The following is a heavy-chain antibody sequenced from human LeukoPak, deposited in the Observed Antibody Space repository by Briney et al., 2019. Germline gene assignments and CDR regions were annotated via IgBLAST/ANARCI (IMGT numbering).Heavy chain of an antibody. CDR1: GGSISSSSYY. J-gene: IGHJ4*02. V-gene: IGHV4-39*07. Sequence: PSETLSLTCTVPGGSISSSSYYWGWVRQPPGKGPEWIGSIYYTGTSYYSPSLKSRVTISVDTSKNQFSLKLSSVTAADTAVYYCARVAYSYGYLATLFDCWGQGTLVTVSS. CDR2: IYYTGTS. CDR3: ARVAYSYGYLATLFDC. D-gene: IGHD5-18*01.